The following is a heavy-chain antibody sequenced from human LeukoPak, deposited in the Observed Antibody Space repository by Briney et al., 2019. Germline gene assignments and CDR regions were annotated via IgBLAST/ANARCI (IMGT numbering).Heavy chain of an antibody. CDR2: INHSGST. V-gene: IGHV4-34*01. Sequence: PSETLSLTCAVYGGSFSGYYWSWIRQPPGKGLEWIGEINHSGSTNYNPSLKSRVTISVDTSKNQFSLRLTSVTAADTAVYYCAKSNGYGLIDIWGQGTMVTVSS. CDR3: AKSNGYGLIDI. D-gene: IGHD3-22*01. CDR1: GGSFSGYY. J-gene: IGHJ3*02.